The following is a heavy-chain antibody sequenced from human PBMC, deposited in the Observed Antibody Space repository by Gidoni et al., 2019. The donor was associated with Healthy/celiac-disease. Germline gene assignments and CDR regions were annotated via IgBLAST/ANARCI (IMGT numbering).Heavy chain of an antibody. D-gene: IGHD5-18*01. CDR2: INPNSGGT. J-gene: IGHJ4*02. Sequence: QVQLVQSGAEVKKPGASVKVSCKASGYTFTGYYMHWVRQAPGQGLEWKGWINPNSGGTNYAQKFHGRVTMTRDTSISTAYMELSRLRSDDTAVYYCAREDVDTAMGDEAHFDYWGQGTLVTVSS. V-gene: IGHV1-2*02. CDR1: GYTFTGYY. CDR3: AREDVDTAMGDEAHFDY.